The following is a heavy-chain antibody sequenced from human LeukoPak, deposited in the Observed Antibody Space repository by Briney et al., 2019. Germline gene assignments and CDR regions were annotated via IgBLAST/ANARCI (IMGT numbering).Heavy chain of an antibody. Sequence: GGSLRLSCAASGFTFSSYAVHCVRQSPGKGLEYVSAICSKGRNTYYANSVKGRFTISRDNSKKTVYLQMGSLRAEDTAVYYCAREDYGSGSYPLDYWGQGPLVTVSS. D-gene: IGHD3-10*01. J-gene: IGHJ4*02. V-gene: IGHV3-64*01. CDR2: ICSKGRNT. CDR3: AREDYGSGSYPLDY. CDR1: GFTFSSYA.